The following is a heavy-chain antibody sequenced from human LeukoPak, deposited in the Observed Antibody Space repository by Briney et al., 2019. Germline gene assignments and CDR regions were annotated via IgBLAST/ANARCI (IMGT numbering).Heavy chain of an antibody. Sequence: PSQTLSLTCTVSGGSISSGSYYWSWIRQPAGKGLEWIGRIYTSGSTNYNPSLKSRVTISVDTSKNQFSLKLSSVTAADTAVYYCARDYRRVRFDYWGQGTLVTVSS. D-gene: IGHD3-16*02. CDR3: ARDYRRVRFDY. CDR2: IYTSGST. CDR1: GGSISSGSYY. J-gene: IGHJ4*02. V-gene: IGHV4-61*02.